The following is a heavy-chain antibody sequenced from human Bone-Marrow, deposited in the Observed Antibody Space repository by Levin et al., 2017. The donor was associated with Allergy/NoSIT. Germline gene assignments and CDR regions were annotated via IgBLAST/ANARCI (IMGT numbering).Heavy chain of an antibody. V-gene: IGHV1-3*04. CDR2: INTVNGNT. CDR3: ARSASLPWFDL. CDR1: GYSFTSYF. J-gene: IGHJ5*02. Sequence: ASVKVSCKASGYSFTSYFMHWVRQAPGQGPEWMGWINTVNGNTKFSQKFQGRVTITRDTSASTAYMELNSLRSEDTAVYYCARSASLPWFDLWGQGTLLTVSS.